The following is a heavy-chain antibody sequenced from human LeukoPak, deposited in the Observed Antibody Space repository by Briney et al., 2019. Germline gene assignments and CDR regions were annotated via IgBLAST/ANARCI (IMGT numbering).Heavy chain of an antibody. CDR1: GFTLSTHA. V-gene: IGHV3-30-3*02. Sequence: PGGSLRLSFSASGFTLSTHAIASVRQAPGKGLGWGAIISSDGRDQPYSDPVKGRFTNSRDHSKNTLYLEMNSLRSDDTAVYHCASWAGGAQAGILGVGLFDYWGQGKLVTASS. D-gene: IGHD6-19*01. CDR2: ISSDGRDQ. J-gene: IGHJ4*02. CDR3: ASWAGGAQAGILGVGLFDY.